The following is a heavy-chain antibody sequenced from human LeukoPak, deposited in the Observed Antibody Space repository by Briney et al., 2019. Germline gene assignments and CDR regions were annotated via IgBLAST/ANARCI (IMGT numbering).Heavy chain of an antibody. CDR3: ARGALPAATVDWFDP. V-gene: IGHV1-69*04. CDR1: GGTFSSYA. Sequence: GSSVKVSCKASGGTFSSYAISWVRQAPGQGLEWMGRIIPILGIANYAQKFQGRVTITADKSTSTAYMELSSLRSEDTAVYYCARGALPAATVDWFDPWGQGTLVTVSS. J-gene: IGHJ5*02. D-gene: IGHD2-2*01. CDR2: IIPILGIA.